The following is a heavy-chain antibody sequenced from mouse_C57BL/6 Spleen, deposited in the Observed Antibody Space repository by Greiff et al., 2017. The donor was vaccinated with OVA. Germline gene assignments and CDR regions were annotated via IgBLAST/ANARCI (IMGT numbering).Heavy chain of an antibody. Sequence: EVKVVESGGGLVKPGGSLKLSCAASGFTFSSYAMSWVRQTPEKRLEWVATISDGGSYTYYPDNVKGRFTISRDNAKNNLYLQMSHLKSEDTAMYYCARDQGNLFDYWGQGTTLTVSS. CDR3: ARDQGNLFDY. J-gene: IGHJ2*01. CDR1: GFTFSSYA. D-gene: IGHD2-1*01. CDR2: ISDGGSYT. V-gene: IGHV5-4*01.